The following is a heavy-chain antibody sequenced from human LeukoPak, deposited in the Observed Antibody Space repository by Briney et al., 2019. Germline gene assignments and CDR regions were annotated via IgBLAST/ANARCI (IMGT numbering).Heavy chain of an antibody. CDR3: ARDLITMVRGVIITRSK. V-gene: IGHV3-23*01. CDR2: ISGSGGST. CDR1: GFTFSSYA. J-gene: IGHJ4*02. D-gene: IGHD3-10*01. Sequence: GGSLRLSCAASGFTFSSYAMSWVRQAPGKGLEWVSAISGSGGSTYYADSVKGRFTISRDNAKNSLYLQMNSLRAEDTAVYYCARDLITMVRGVIITRSKWGQGTLVTVSS.